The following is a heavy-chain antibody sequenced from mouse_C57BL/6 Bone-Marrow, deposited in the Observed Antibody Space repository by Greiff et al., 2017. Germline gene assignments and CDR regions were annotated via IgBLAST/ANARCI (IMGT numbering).Heavy chain of an antibody. Sequence: VQLQQSGAELVRPGASVKLSCPASCFNIKDYYMNWVKQRPEQGLGGIGRIYPENGDTEYAPKFQGKATITADTSSNTAYLQLSSLTSEDTAVDYCARRSYWYFDVWGTGTTVTVSA. CDR2: IYPENGDT. V-gene: IGHV14-1*01. J-gene: IGHJ1*03. CDR3: ARRSYWYFDV. CDR1: CFNIKDYY.